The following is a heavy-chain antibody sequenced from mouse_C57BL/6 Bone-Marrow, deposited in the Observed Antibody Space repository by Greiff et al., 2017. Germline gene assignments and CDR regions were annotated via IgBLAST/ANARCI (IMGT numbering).Heavy chain of an antibody. CDR2: IYPGGGYT. D-gene: IGHD1-1*01. CDR3: AREVVASDWYFDV. CDR1: GYTFTNYW. V-gene: IGHV1-63*01. J-gene: IGHJ1*03. Sequence: QVQLKQSGAELVRPGTSVKMSCKASGYTFTNYWIGWAKQRPGHGLEWIGDIYPGGGYTNYNEKFKGKATLTADKSSSTAYMQFSSLTSEDSAIYYGAREVVASDWYFDVWGTGTTVTVSS.